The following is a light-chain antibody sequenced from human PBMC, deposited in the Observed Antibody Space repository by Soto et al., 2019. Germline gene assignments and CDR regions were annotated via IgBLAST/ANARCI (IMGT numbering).Light chain of an antibody. J-gene: IGKJ4*01. CDR3: QQSYSSIT. Sequence: EIVLTQSPGTLSLSPGERATLSCRASQDVDSNFVACYQQRAGQAPRLLIYGSSRMATGNPDRFSGSGGGTDFTFTISRVGPEDIAVYFCQQSYSSITFGGGTKVEVE. V-gene: IGKV3-20*01. CDR1: QDVDSNF. CDR2: GSS.